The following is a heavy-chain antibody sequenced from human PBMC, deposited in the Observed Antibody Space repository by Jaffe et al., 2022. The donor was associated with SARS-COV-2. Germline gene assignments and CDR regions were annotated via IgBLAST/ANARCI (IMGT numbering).Heavy chain of an antibody. Sequence: EVQLVESGGGLVPPGGSLRLSCAASGFTFTSYWMKWVRQAPGKGLEWVANINQHGSDKYYLDSVKGRFTIARDNAKNSLYLQMNSLRAEDTAVYYCARGGTSRDTYDYWGQGTLVTVSS. D-gene: IGHD3-16*02. CDR1: GFTFTSYW. CDR2: INQHGSDK. CDR3: ARGGTSRDTYDY. J-gene: IGHJ4*02. V-gene: IGHV3-7*03.